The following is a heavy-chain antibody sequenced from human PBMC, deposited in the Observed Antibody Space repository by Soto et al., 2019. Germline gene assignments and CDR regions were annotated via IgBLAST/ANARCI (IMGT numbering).Heavy chain of an antibody. V-gene: IGHV3-48*03. CDR3: ARGGVY. J-gene: IGHJ4*02. CDR1: GFNFSNYD. CDR2: ITATGFTT. D-gene: IGHD2-8*01. Sequence: VESGGALVHPGGSLRLSCVTSGFNFSNYDMNWVRQAPGRGMEWIAFITATGFTTFYADSVRPRFTISRDNAQESVFLQMDSLTVEDTGIYYCARGGVYWGRGTPVNVSS.